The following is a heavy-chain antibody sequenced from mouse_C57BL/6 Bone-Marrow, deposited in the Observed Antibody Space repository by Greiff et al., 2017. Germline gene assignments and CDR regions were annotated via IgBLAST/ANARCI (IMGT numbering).Heavy chain of an antibody. CDR1: GYTFTDYE. V-gene: IGHV1-15*01. CDR2: IDPETGGT. D-gene: IGHD2-2*01. J-gene: IGHJ1*03. Sequence: VQLVESGAELVRPGASVTLSCKASGYTFTDYEMHWVKQTPVHGLEWIGAIDPETGGTAYNQKFKGKAILTADKSSSTAYMELRSLTSEDSAVYYCTRPSMVTRGWYFDVWGTGTTVTVSS. CDR3: TRPSMVTRGWYFDV.